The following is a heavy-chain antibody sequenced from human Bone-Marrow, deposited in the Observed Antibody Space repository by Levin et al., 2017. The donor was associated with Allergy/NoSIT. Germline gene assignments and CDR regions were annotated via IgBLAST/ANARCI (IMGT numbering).Heavy chain of an antibody. CDR3: ARDKSWAPMGPRDPLFDY. CDR2: IIPIFGTA. Sequence: KISCKASGGTFSSYAISWVRQAPGQGLEWMGGIIPIFGTANYAQKFQGRVTITADESTSTAYMELSSLRSEDTAVYYCARDKSWAPMGPRDPLFDYWGQGTLVTVSS. J-gene: IGHJ4*02. CDR1: GGTFSSYA. D-gene: IGHD2-2*01. V-gene: IGHV1-69*01.